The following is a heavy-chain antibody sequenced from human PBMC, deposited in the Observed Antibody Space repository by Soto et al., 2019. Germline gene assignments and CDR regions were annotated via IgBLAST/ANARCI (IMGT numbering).Heavy chain of an antibody. CDR3: ARARVVRGVIIPFDY. CDR1: GYTFTSYG. D-gene: IGHD3-10*01. V-gene: IGHV1-18*01. Sequence: ASVKVSCKASGYTFTSYGISWVRQAPGQGLEWMGWISAYNGNTNYAQKLQGRVTMTTDTSTSTAYMELRSLRSDDTAVYYCARARVVRGVIIPFDYWGQGTLVTVSS. J-gene: IGHJ4*02. CDR2: ISAYNGNT.